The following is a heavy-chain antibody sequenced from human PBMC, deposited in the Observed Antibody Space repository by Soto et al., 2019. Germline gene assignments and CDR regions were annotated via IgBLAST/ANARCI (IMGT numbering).Heavy chain of an antibody. J-gene: IGHJ4*02. CDR1: DGSINSYW. Sequence: SETLSLTCSVSDGSINSYWWSWIRQPAGKGLEWIGRVYSSGTTDYNPSLNSRATMSVETSKNQFSLKLSSVTAADTAVYYCVKDGGYCSSSTCYAPRNHYFDSWGQGTLVTVSS. V-gene: IGHV4-4*07. D-gene: IGHD2-2*01. CDR3: VKDGGYCSSSTCYAPRNHYFDS. CDR2: VYSSGTT.